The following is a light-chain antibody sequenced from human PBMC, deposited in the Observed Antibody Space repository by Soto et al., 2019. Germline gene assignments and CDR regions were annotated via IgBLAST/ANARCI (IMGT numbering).Light chain of an antibody. Sequence: DIQMTQSPSSLSASVGDIVTITWRASQGISNYLAWYQQKPGKAPKLLIYAASSLQSGVPSRFSGSGFGTDFTLTISSLQPEDSAIYYCQKADTFPINFGQGTRLEIK. CDR2: AAS. CDR1: QGISNY. CDR3: QKADTFPIN. J-gene: IGKJ5*01. V-gene: IGKV1-12*01.